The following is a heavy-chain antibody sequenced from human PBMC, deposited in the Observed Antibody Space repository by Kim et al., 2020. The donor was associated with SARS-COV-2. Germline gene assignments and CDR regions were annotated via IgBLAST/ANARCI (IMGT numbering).Heavy chain of an antibody. D-gene: IGHD3-16*02. Sequence: GRFTISRDNSKNTLYLQMSSLRAEDTAVYYCVRGADYVWGSYRYNLLFDYWGQGTLVTVSS. V-gene: IGHV3-64D*06. J-gene: IGHJ4*02. CDR3: VRGADYVWGSYRYNLLFDY.